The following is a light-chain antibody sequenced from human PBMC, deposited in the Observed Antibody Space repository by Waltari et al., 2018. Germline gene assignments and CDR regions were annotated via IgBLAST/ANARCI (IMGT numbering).Light chain of an antibody. CDR1: QPITNS. J-gene: IGKJ1*01. CDR3: LQYNSYPRT. CDR2: GAS. V-gene: IGKV1-16*02. Sequence: DIQMTQSPSSLSASVGDRVTITCRASQPITNSLSWFQQKSGEAPKSLIYGASNLQGGVPSKFSGSGYGTDFTLTISSLQPEDFATYYCLQYNSYPRTFGPGTMVEIK.